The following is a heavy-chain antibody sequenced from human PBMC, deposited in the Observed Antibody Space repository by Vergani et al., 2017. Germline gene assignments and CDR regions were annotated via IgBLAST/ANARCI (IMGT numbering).Heavy chain of an antibody. CDR2: INTNNEDP. CDR1: GYTFNTYA. J-gene: IGHJ4*03. V-gene: IGHV7-4-1*02. Sequence: QVLVVQSGSEFKKPGASVKVSCKTSGYTFNTYAICWVRQAPGQGLEWMGWINTNNEDPTYDQDFTGRFIFSLDTSASTAYLEINNLKPEDTAFYYCAREGGPHSIWGQGTLVTVSS. CDR3: AREGGPHSI. D-gene: IGHD2-21*01.